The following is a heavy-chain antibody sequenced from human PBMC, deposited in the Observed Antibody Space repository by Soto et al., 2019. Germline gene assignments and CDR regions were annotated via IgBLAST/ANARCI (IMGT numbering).Heavy chain of an antibody. J-gene: IGHJ6*02. V-gene: IGHV3-66*01. CDR3: ARGGSGSDWDYYGMDV. D-gene: IGHD3-10*01. CDR1: ALTASKNY. Sequence: EVQLVESGGGLVQPGGSLRLSCAGSALTASKNYMSWVRQPPGKGLEWVSVIYSGGTTYYADSVKDRLSISRDNSKSTVYLQMDNLRAGDTAVYYCARGGSGSDWDYYGMDVWGQGTTVTVSS. CDR2: IYSGGTT.